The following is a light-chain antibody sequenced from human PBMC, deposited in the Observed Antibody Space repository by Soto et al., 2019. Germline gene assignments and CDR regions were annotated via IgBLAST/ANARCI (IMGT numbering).Light chain of an antibody. Sequence: QSVLTQPPSVSAAPGQKVTISCSGSSSNIGNNYVSWYQQLPGTAPKLLIYENNKRPSGIPDRFSGSKSGTSATLGITGLQTGDEADYYCGTWDGSSFEFGGGTKVTVL. CDR2: ENN. V-gene: IGLV1-51*02. CDR1: SSNIGNNY. J-gene: IGLJ3*02. CDR3: GTWDGSSFE.